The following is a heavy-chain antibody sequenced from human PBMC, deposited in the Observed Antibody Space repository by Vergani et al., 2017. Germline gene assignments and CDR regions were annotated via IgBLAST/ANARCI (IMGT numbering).Heavy chain of an antibody. V-gene: IGHV3-30*03. D-gene: IGHD4-23*01. Sequence: QVQLVESGGGVVQPGRSLRLSCAASGFTFSSYGMHWVRQAPGKGLEWVAVISYDGSNKYYADSVKGRFTISRDNSKNTLYLQMNSLRAEDTAVYYCARGAFDYGGNPFNCYYCGRDVWGQGP. J-gene: IGHJ6*02. CDR2: ISYDGSNK. CDR1: GFTFSSYG. CDR3: ARGAFDYGGNPFNCYYCGRDV.